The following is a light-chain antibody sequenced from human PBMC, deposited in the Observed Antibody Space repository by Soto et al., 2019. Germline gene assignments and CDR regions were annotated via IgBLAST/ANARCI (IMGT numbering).Light chain of an antibody. CDR1: QSISSL. CDR3: QQYNSYSWT. CDR2: DAS. Sequence: DIQMTQSPSTLSASVGDRVTITCRASQSISSLLAWYQQKPGKAPKLLIYDASSLESGVPSRFSGSGSGTEFTLTISSLQPDDFATYYCQQYNSYSWTFGQGTKMEIK. J-gene: IGKJ1*01. V-gene: IGKV1-5*01.